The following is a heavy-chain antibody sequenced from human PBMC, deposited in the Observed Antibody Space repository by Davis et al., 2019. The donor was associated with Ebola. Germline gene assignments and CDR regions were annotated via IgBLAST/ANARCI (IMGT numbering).Heavy chain of an antibody. Sequence: GESLKISCAASGFTFSSYSMNWVRQAPGKGLEWVSYISSSSSTIYYADSVKGRFTISRDNSKNTLYLQMNSLRAEDTAVYYCAKPVASSKYYFDYWGQGTLVTVSS. V-gene: IGHV3-48*01. CDR2: ISSSSSTI. J-gene: IGHJ4*02. D-gene: IGHD5-12*01. CDR1: GFTFSSYS. CDR3: AKPVASSKYYFDY.